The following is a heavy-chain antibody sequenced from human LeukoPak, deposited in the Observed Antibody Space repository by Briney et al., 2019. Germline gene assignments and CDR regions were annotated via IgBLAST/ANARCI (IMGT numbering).Heavy chain of an antibody. V-gene: IGHV1-24*01. CDR1: GYTLTELS. CDR3: ATMSPAAIHLYGMDV. J-gene: IGHJ6*02. CDR2: FDPEDGET. D-gene: IGHD2-2*01. Sequence: ASVKVSCKVSGYTLTELSMHWVRQAPGKGLEWMGGFDPEDGETIYAQKFQGRVTMTEDTSTDTAYMELSSLRSEDTAVYYCATMSPAAIHLYGMDVWGQRTTVTVSS.